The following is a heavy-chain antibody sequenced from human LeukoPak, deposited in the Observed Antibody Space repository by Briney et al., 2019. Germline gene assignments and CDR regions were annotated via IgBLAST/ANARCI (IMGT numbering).Heavy chain of an antibody. CDR3: SVKPASVAFDL. CDR2: IKQDGSEK. J-gene: IGHJ3*01. CDR1: GFTFSDYW. D-gene: IGHD2-2*01. V-gene: IGHV3-7*01. Sequence: GGSLRLSCAASGFTFSDYWMTWVRQAPRKGLEWVANIKQDGSEKYYVDSVKGRFTISRDNAKNSLYLQMNSLRAEDTAVYYCSVKPASVAFDLWGQGTMVTVSS.